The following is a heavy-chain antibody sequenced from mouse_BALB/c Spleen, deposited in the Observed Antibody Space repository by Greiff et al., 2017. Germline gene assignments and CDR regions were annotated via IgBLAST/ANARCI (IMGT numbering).Heavy chain of an antibody. CDR2: ISYDGSN. D-gene: IGHD1-1*01. CDR3: ARGRIYGSSYGWFAY. Sequence: EVKVEESGPGLVKPSQSLSLTCSVTGYSITSGYYWNWIRQFPGNKLEWMGYISYDGSNNYNPSLKNRISITRDTSKNQFFLKLNSVTTEDTATYYCARGRIYGSSYGWFAYWGQGTLVTVSA. J-gene: IGHJ3*01. CDR1: GYSITSGYY. V-gene: IGHV3-6*02.